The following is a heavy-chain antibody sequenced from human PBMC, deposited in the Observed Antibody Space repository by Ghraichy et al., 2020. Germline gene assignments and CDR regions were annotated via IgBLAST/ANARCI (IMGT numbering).Heavy chain of an antibody. J-gene: IGHJ4*02. CDR2: TYYRSKCYN. D-gene: IGHD3-10*01. CDR1: GDSVSSNSAA. CDR3: ARENFGSGSYYFAADPFDY. Sequence: SQTLSLTCAISGDSVSSNSAAWNWIRPSPSRGLEWLATTYYRSKCYNDSAVSVKSRITINPDTSKNQFSLQLNSVTPQDTAVYYCARENFGSGSYYFAADPFDYWGQGTLVTVSS. V-gene: IGHV6-1*01.